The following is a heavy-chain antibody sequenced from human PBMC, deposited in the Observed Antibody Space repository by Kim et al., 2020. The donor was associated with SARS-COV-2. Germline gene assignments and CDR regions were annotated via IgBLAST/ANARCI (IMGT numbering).Heavy chain of an antibody. CDR2: IRSKAYGGTT. Sequence: GGSLRLSCTASGFTFGDYAMTWVRQAPGKGLEWVGFIRSKAYGGTTEYAASVKGRFTISRDDSKSIAYLQMTSLKTEDTAVYYCTRDRDLPGAIYIKNWFVDFWGQGTLVTVSS. D-gene: IGHD3-10*01. CDR1: GFTFGDYA. J-gene: IGHJ4*02. CDR3: TRDRDLPGAIYIKNWFVDF. V-gene: IGHV3-49*04.